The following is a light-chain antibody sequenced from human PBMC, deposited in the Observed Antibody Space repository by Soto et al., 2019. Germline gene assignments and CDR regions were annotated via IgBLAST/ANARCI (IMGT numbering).Light chain of an antibody. CDR2: RNN. J-gene: IGLJ2*01. CDR1: SSNIGSNY. CDR3: AAWYDSLSGVV. V-gene: IGLV1-47*01. Sequence: QSVMPQPPSASGTPGQRVTISCSGSSSNIGSNYVSWYQQLPGTAPKLLIYRNNQRPSGVPDRFSGSKSGTSASLAISGLRSEDESDYYCAAWYDSLSGVVFGGGTQLTVL.